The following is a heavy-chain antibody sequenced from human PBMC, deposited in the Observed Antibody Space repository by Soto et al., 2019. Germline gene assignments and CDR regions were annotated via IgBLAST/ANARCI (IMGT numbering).Heavy chain of an antibody. V-gene: IGHV4-30-2*01. CDR1: GGSISSGGYS. D-gene: IGHD1-26*01. CDR2: IYHSGST. CDR3: HARGPLPTARNGEYYYYGMDV. Sequence: QLQLQESGSGLVKPSQTLSLTCAVSGGSISSGGYSWSWIRQPPGKGLEWIGYIYHSGSTYYNPSLKSRVTISVDRSKNQFSLKLSSVTAPDTALYYCHARGPLPTARNGEYYYYGMDVWGQGTSVTVSS. J-gene: IGHJ6*02.